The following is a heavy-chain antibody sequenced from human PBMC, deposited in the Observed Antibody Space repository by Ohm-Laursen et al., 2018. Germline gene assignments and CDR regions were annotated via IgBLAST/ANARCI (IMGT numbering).Heavy chain of an antibody. V-gene: IGHV3-23*01. Sequence: CADSVKGRFTISRDNSKNTLYLQMNSLRAEDTAVYYCAKGGGYFDYWGQGTLVTVSS. D-gene: IGHD3-16*01. J-gene: IGHJ4*02. CDR3: AKGGGYFDY.